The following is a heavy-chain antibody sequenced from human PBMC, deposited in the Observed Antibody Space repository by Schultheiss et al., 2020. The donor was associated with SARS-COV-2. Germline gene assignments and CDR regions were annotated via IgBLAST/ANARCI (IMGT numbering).Heavy chain of an antibody. Sequence: GGSLRLSCAASGFTFSSYGMHWVRQAPGKGLEWVSYISSSSSTIYYADSVKGRFTISRDNAKNSLYLQMNSLRDEDTAVYYCARDPGSIVGSTIYAFDIWGQGTMVTVSS. D-gene: IGHD1-26*01. J-gene: IGHJ3*02. CDR2: ISSSSSTI. V-gene: IGHV3-48*02. CDR1: GFTFSSYG. CDR3: ARDPGSIVGSTIYAFDI.